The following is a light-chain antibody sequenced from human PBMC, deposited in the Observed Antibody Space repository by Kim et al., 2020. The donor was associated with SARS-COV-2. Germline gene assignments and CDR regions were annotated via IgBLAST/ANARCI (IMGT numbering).Light chain of an antibody. J-gene: IGKJ2*01. Sequence: DIQMTQSPSSLSAAVGDRVTITCQASQDISIYLNWFQQKPGKAPKLFIYDASNLATGVPSRFSGSGYGTDFTLTISSLQPEDVATYYCQQYNDVPPYTFGQGTKLEI. V-gene: IGKV1-33*01. CDR1: QDISIY. CDR3: QQYNDVPPYT. CDR2: DAS.